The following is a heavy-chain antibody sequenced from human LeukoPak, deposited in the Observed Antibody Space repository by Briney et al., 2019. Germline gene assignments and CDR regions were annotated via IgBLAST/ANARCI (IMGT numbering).Heavy chain of an antibody. CDR3: ARGMGLYGSGSYMYYFDY. D-gene: IGHD3-10*01. CDR1: GGSISSGSYY. V-gene: IGHV4-30-4*08. J-gene: IGHJ4*02. CDR2: IYYSGST. Sequence: SETLSLTCTVSGGSISSGSYYWSWIRQPPGKGLEWIGYIYYSGSTYYNPSLKSRVTISVDTSKNQFSLKLSSVTAADTAVYYCARGMGLYGSGSYMYYFDYWGQGTLVTVSS.